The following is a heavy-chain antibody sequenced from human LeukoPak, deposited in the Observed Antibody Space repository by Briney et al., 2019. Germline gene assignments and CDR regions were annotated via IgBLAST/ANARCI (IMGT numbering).Heavy chain of an antibody. CDR1: GYTFTSYD. Sequence: ASVKVSCKASGYTFTSYDINWVRQATGQGLEWMGWMNPNSGNTGYAQKFQGRVTMTRNTSISTAYMELRSLRSDDTAVYYCARADYYDSSGYYYVEYFDYWGQGTLVTVSS. J-gene: IGHJ4*02. D-gene: IGHD3-22*01. CDR3: ARADYYDSSGYYYVEYFDY. V-gene: IGHV1-8*01. CDR2: MNPNSGNT.